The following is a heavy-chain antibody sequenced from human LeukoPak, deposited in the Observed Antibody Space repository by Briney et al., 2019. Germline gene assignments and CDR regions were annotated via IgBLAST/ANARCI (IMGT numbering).Heavy chain of an antibody. J-gene: IGHJ4*02. V-gene: IGHV4-59*01. D-gene: IGHD6-13*01. Sequence: SETLSLTCTVSGGSISSYYWSWIRQPPGKGLEWIGYIYYSGSTNYNPSLKSRVTVSVDTSKNQFSLKLSSVTAADTAVYYCARGLIMAVAGRGEFHYWGQGTLVTVSS. CDR2: IYYSGST. CDR1: GGSISSYY. CDR3: ARGLIMAVAGRGEFHY.